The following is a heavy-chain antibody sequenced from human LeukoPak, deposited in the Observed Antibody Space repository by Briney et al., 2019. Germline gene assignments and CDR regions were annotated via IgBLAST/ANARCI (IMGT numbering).Heavy chain of an antibody. Sequence: GASVKVSCKVSGYTVTELSMNWVRQAPGKGLEWMGGFDPEDGERIYAQKFQGRVTMTEDTSTDTAYMELSSLRSEDTAVYYCATANYYDSSKHVREGINWFDPWGQGTLVTVSS. CDR1: GYTVTELS. CDR2: FDPEDGER. CDR3: ATANYYDSSKHVREGINWFDP. J-gene: IGHJ5*02. D-gene: IGHD3-22*01. V-gene: IGHV1-24*01.